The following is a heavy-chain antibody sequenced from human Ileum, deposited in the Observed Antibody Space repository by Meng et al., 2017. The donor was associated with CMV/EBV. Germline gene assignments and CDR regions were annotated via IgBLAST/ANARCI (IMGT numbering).Heavy chain of an antibody. V-gene: IGHV3-7*01. D-gene: IGHD5/OR15-5a*01. CDR1: GFTFSNYW. CDR2: LNEDGSGK. Sequence: GESLKISCVASGFTFSNYWMSWVRQAPGKGLEWVANLNEDGSGKYYVDSVKGRFTISRDNAKNTLYLQINSLRAEDTAVYYCVKAGGSSGHFYELPDYWGQGTLVTVSS. CDR3: VKAGGSSGHFYELPDY. J-gene: IGHJ4*02.